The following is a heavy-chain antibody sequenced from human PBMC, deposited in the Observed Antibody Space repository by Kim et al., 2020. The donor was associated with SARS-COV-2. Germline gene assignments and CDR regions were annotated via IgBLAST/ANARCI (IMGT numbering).Heavy chain of an antibody. Sequence: SETLSLTCTVSGGSISSYYWSWIRQPPGKGLEWIGYIYYRGSTNYNPSLKSRVTISVDTSKNQFSLKLSSVTAADTAVYYCARAGESGWFRVISGMDVWG. D-gene: IGHD3-10*01. CDR3: ARAGESGWFRVISGMDV. J-gene: IGHJ6*01. CDR1: GGSISSYY. V-gene: IGHV4-59*13. CDR2: IYYRGST.